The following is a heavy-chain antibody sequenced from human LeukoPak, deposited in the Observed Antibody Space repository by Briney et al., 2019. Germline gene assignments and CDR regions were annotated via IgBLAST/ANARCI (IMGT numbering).Heavy chain of an antibody. D-gene: IGHD3-22*01. CDR2: IYYSGST. J-gene: IGHJ5*02. CDR1: GGSISSYY. Sequence: PSETLSLTCTVSGGSISSYYWSWIRQPPGKGLEWIGYIYYSGSTNYNPSLKSRVTISVDTSQNQFSLKLSSVTAADTAVYYCARDHYYDSSGLNWFDPWGQGTLVTVSS. CDR3: ARDHYYDSSGLNWFDP. V-gene: IGHV4-59*01.